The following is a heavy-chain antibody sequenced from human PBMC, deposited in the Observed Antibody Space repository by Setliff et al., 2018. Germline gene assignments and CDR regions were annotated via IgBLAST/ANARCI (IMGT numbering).Heavy chain of an antibody. D-gene: IGHD3-10*01. V-gene: IGHV1-2*02. J-gene: IGHJ3*02. CDR2: INPISGGA. Sequence: ASVKVSCKASGYIFAGYYMHWVRQTPGQGLEWMGWINPISGGANYAQKFQGRVTLTRDTSISTGYMELSRLRSDDTAVYYCARGGRWFGEFAFDIWGQGTMVTVSS. CDR1: GYIFAGYY. CDR3: ARGGRWFGEFAFDI.